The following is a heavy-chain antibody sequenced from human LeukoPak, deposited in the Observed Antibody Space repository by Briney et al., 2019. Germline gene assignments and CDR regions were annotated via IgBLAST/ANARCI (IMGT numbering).Heavy chain of an antibody. CDR1: GFTFRSYG. V-gene: IGHV3-48*04. Sequence: GRSLRLSCAASGFTFRSYGMHWVRQAPGKGLEWVSSISRSGSTKYYADSVKGRFTISRDNAKNSLFLQMNSLRTEDTAVYYCARVLRYCSGGNCYSGGLGYMDVWGKGTTVTISS. CDR2: ISRSGSTK. J-gene: IGHJ6*03. D-gene: IGHD2-15*01. CDR3: ARVLRYCSGGNCYSGGLGYMDV.